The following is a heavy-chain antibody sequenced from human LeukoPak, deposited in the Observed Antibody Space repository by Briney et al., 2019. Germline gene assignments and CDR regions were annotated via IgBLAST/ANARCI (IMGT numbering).Heavy chain of an antibody. CDR2: INHNGNVN. CDR3: TRVGYIDEGIDY. J-gene: IGHJ4*02. Sequence: GGSLRLSCAASGFTFSSYWMNWARQAPGKGLEWVASINHNGNVNYYVDSVKGRFTISRDNAKNSLYLQMSNLRAEDTAIYYCTRVGYIDEGIDYWGQGTLVTVSS. V-gene: IGHV3-7*04. D-gene: IGHD5-24*01. CDR1: GFTFSSYW.